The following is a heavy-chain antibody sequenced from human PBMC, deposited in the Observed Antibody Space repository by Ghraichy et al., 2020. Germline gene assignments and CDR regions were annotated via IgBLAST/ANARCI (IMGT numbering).Heavy chain of an antibody. D-gene: IGHD6-13*01. Sequence: SETLSLTCTVSGGSISSYYWSWIRQPPGKGLEWIGYIYYSGSTNYNPSLKSRVTISVDTSKNQFSLKLSSVTAADTAVYYCARGGSSWYTEAPKFDYWGQGTLVTVSS. J-gene: IGHJ4*02. V-gene: IGHV4-59*01. CDR1: GGSISSYY. CDR3: ARGGSSWYTEAPKFDY. CDR2: IYYSGST.